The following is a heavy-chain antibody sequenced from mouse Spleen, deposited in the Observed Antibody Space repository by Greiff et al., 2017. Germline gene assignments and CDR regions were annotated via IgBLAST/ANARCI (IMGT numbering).Heavy chain of an antibody. V-gene: IGHV14-2*01. Sequence: EVKLVESGAELVKPGASVKLSCTASGFNIKDYYMHWVKQRTEQGLEWIGRIDPEDGETKYAPKFQGKATITADTSSNTAYLQLSSLTSEDTAVYYCAREAARASWFAYWGQGTLVTVSA. CDR2: IDPEDGET. D-gene: IGHD3-1*01. CDR1: GFNIKDYY. CDR3: AREAARASWFAY. J-gene: IGHJ3*01.